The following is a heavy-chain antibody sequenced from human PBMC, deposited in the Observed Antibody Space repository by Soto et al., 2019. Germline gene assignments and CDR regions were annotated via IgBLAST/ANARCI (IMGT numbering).Heavy chain of an antibody. D-gene: IGHD3-10*01. J-gene: IGHJ4*02. V-gene: IGHV3-23*01. CDR1: GFTFSSYA. Sequence: EVQRLESGGGLVQPGGYLRLSCAASGFTFSSYARSWVRQAPGKGLEWVSAISGSGGSTYYADSVKCRFTISRDNSKNTLYLQMNSLRAEDTAVYYCAKAPTNYGSGSYYYYWGQGTLVTVSS. CDR3: AKAPTNYGSGSYYYY. CDR2: ISGSGGST.